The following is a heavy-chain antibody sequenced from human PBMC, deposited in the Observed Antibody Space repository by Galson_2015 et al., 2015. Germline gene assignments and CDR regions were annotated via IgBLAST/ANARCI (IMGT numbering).Heavy chain of an antibody. J-gene: IGHJ4*02. D-gene: IGHD6-6*01. V-gene: IGHV3-53*01. CDR2: IDSGGNT. CDR1: GFTVSSNY. CDR3: ARAYSSSSALAH. Sequence: SLRLSCAASGFTVSSNYMSWVRQAPGKGLEWVSLIDSGGNTYYADSVKGRFTISRDNSKNTLYLQMNSLRAEDTAVYYCARAYSSSSALAHWGQGTLVTVSS.